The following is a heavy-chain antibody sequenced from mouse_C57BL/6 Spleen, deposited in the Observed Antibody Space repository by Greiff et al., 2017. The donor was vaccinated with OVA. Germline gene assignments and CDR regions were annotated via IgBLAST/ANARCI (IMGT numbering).Heavy chain of an antibody. V-gene: IGHV1-80*01. CDR2: IYPGDGDT. J-gene: IGHJ2*01. CDR1: GYAFSSYW. Sequence: QVQLKESGAELVKPGASVKISCKASGYAFSSYWMNWVKQRPGKGLEWIGQIYPGDGDTNYNGKFKGKATLTADKSSSTAYMQLSSLTSEDSAVYFCARSGSSYLYYFDYWGQGTTLTVSS. D-gene: IGHD1-1*01. CDR3: ARSGSSYLYYFDY.